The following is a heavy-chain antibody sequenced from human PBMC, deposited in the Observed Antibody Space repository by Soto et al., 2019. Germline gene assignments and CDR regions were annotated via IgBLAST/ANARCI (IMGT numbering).Heavy chain of an antibody. D-gene: IGHD3-16*01. J-gene: IGHJ4*02. CDR2: TTYDGNNK. Sequence: QVQLVESGGGVVQPGTSLRLSCAASGFRFKSFVMHWVRQAPGKGLEWVAFTTYDGNNKDYVDSVKGRFTVSRDNSQNTLHLQLGFLRPEDTALYYWARWGTTGGFDLWGQGTLVSVSS. CDR3: ARWGTTGGFDL. V-gene: IGHV3-30*19. CDR1: GFRFKSFV.